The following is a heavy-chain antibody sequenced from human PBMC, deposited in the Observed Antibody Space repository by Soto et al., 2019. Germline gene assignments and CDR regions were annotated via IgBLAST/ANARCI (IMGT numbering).Heavy chain of an antibody. CDR3: ARDSWSQY. D-gene: IGHD2-15*01. V-gene: IGHV3-66*01. J-gene: IGHJ1*01. CDR1: GFSVSSNY. Sequence: GGSLRLSCAASGFSVSSNYMNWVRQAPGEGLEWVSIIHNGGETYYADSVKGRFTVSRDNSKNTVFLQMNSLRVEDTAVYYCARDSWSQYWGQGTLVTVSS. CDR2: IHNGGET.